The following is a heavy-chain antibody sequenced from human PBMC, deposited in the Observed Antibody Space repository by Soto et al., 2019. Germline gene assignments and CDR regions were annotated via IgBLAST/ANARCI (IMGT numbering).Heavy chain of an antibody. Sequence: QVQLVQSGAEVKKPGASVKVSCKASGYTFTSYGISWVRQAPGQGLEWMGWISAYNGNTNYAQKLQGRVTMTTDTSTSTAYMGRRSLRSDDPAVYYCARVRPFIRFGELLYDAFDIWGQGTMVTVSS. D-gene: IGHD3-10*01. CDR2: ISAYNGNT. V-gene: IGHV1-18*01. CDR1: GYTFTSYG. J-gene: IGHJ3*02. CDR3: ARVRPFIRFGELLYDAFDI.